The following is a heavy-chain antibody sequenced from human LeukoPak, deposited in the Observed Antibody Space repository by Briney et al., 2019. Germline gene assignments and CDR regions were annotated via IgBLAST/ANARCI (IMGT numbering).Heavy chain of an antibody. CDR1: GGSFSGYY. J-gene: IGHJ4*02. CDR2: INHSGST. Sequence: SETLSLTCAVYGGSFSGYYWSWIRQPPGKGLEWIGEINHSGSTNYNPSLKSRVTTSVDTSKNQFSLKLSSVTAADTAVYYCARQRVNYYDSSGYPHFDYWGQGTLVTVSS. D-gene: IGHD3-22*01. V-gene: IGHV4-34*01. CDR3: ARQRVNYYDSSGYPHFDY.